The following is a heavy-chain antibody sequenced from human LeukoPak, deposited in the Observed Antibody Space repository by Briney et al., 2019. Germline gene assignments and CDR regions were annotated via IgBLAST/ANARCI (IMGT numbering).Heavy chain of an antibody. J-gene: IGHJ4*02. Sequence: GSLRLSCVASGFSLSTSSMAWVRQAPGGRPEWVSDIYPDSSDTYYADSVKGRFSISRDDSKNTLYLQMDSLRAEETATYYCAKRLSNNYFEHWGQGTLVTVSS. V-gene: IGHV3-23*03. CDR1: GFSLSTSS. D-gene: IGHD2/OR15-2a*01. CDR2: IYPDSSDT. CDR3: AKRLSNNYFEH.